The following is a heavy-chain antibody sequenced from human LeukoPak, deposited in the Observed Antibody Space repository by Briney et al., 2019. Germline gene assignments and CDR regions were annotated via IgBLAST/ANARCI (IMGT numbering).Heavy chain of an antibody. CDR3: ARDEPVDTAMAFDY. D-gene: IGHD5-18*01. J-gene: IGHJ4*02. CDR2: ISAYNGNT. V-gene: IGHV1-18*01. Sequence: GASVKVSCKASVYTFTSYGISWVRQAPGQGLEWMGWISAYNGNTNYAQKLQGRVTMTTDTSTSTAYMELRSLRSDDTAVYYCARDEPVDTAMAFDYWGLGSLVTVSS. CDR1: VYTFTSYG.